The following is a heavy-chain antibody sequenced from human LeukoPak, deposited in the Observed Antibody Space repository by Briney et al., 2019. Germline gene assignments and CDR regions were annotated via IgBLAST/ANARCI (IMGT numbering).Heavy chain of an antibody. V-gene: IGHV3-23*01. CDR2: ISGSGGST. J-gene: IGHJ4*02. Sequence: GGSLRLSCAASGFTFSSYAMSWVRQAPGKGLEWVSAISGSGGSTYYADSVKGQFTISRDNSKNTLYLQMNSLRAEDTAVYYCAKLTTAGPSVDYWGQGTLVTVSS. CDR3: AKLTTAGPSVDY. D-gene: IGHD4-17*01. CDR1: GFTFSSYA.